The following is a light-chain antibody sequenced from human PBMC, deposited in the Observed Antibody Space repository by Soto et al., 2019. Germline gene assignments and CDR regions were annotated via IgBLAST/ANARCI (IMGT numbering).Light chain of an antibody. CDR3: CSSVGSPNWV. CDR1: NSDVGSYNR. J-gene: IGLJ3*02. V-gene: IGLV2-23*02. Sequence: QSALTQPASVSGSPGQSIAISCPGTNSDVGSYNRVSWYQQPPGKAPTLMIYEVNKRPSGVSDRFSGSKSGNTASLTISGLQAEDEADYYCCSSVGSPNWVFGGGTQLTVL. CDR2: EVN.